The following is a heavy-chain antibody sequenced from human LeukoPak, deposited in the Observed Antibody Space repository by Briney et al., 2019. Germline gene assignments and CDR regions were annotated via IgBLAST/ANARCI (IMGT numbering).Heavy chain of an antibody. CDR1: GFNFRAYG. V-gene: IGHV3-64*01. J-gene: IGHJ4*02. CDR2: VSADGGTT. Sequence: GGSLRLSCAASGFNFRAYGMHWVRQAPGQGLEYVAAVSADGGTTWHSNSVNGRFTISRDTSKNTLYLQMGRLKTEDTALYYCARGRGGPPFDYWGQGILVTVSS. CDR3: ARGRGGPPFDY. D-gene: IGHD3-10*01.